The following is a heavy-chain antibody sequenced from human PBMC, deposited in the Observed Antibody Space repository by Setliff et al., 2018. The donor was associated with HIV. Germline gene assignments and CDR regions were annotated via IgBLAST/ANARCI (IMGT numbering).Heavy chain of an antibody. CDR2: INHSGST. CDR1: GGSFSGYY. V-gene: IGHV4-34*01. CDR3: ARDSGDDYSDYYYYGMDV. D-gene: IGHD4-4*01. Sequence: PSETLSLTCAVYGGSFSGYYWSWIRQPPGKGLEWIGEINHSGSTNYNPSLKSRVTFTWDTSASTAYMELSSLRSEDTALYYCARDSGDDYSDYYYYGMDVWGQGTTVTVSS. J-gene: IGHJ6*02.